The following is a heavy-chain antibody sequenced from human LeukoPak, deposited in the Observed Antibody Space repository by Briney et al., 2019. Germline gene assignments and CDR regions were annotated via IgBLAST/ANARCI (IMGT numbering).Heavy chain of an antibody. D-gene: IGHD3-22*01. CDR2: VHYGGNT. Sequence: SETLSLTCTVSGGSISGYYWSWIRQPPGKGLEWIGYVHYGGNTDYNPSLKSRLTISVDTSKNHFSLKLSSVTAADTAVYYCARRGDGYPYYSDYWGQGILVTVSS. J-gene: IGHJ4*02. CDR1: GGSISGYY. V-gene: IGHV4-59*01. CDR3: ARRGDGYPYYSDY.